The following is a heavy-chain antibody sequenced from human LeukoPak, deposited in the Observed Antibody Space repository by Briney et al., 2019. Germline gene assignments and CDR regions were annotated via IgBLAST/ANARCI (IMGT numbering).Heavy chain of an antibody. CDR3: AKQYTYGTTDY. D-gene: IGHD5-18*01. V-gene: IGHV4-39*01. CDR1: GGSISSSNYY. CDR2: IYYSGST. Sequence: PSETLSPTCTVSGGSISSSNYYWGWIRQPPGEGLEWIGNIYYSGSTHYNPSLKSRLTISVDTSKNQFSLNLSSVTAADTAVYYCAKQYTYGTTDYWGQGTLVTVSS. J-gene: IGHJ4*02.